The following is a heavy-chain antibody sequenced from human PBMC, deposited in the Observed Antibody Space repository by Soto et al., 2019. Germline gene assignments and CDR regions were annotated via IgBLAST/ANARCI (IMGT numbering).Heavy chain of an antibody. CDR2: IYYTGRT. CDR1: AGSISGSACR. V-gene: IGHV4-39*07. D-gene: IGHD2-8*01. J-gene: IGHJ6*02. Sequence: SQTLSLTCTVSAGSISGSACRWGCILQPPGKGLDWIGSIYYTGRTYYNPSLKSRVTIYLDTSKNQFSLNLNSVTAADTAVYYCAIDIMGTNYYYYGMDVWGQGTTVT. CDR3: AIDIMGTNYYYYGMDV.